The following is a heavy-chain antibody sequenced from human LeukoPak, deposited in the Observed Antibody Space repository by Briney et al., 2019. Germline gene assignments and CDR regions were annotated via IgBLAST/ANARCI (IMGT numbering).Heavy chain of an antibody. CDR1: GLTFSDYS. D-gene: IGHD6-13*01. CDR2: ISAGGGST. V-gene: IGHV3-23*01. J-gene: IGHJ4*02. CDR3: AKDAAGPEY. Sequence: AGSLRLSCAASGLTFSDYSMTWVRQAPGKGLFWVSGISAGGGSTYYADSVKGGFTISRDNSRNPLYLQMNSLRAEDTAVYYCAKDAAGPEYWGQGTLVTASS.